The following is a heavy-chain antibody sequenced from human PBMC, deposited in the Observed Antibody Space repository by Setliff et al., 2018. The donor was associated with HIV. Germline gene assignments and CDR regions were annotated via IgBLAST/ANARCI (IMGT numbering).Heavy chain of an antibody. D-gene: IGHD6-13*01. CDR2: IYHSGST. Sequence: SETLSLTCAVSGYSISSGYYWGWIRQPPGKGLEWIGSIYHSGSTYYNPSLKSRVTISMDASKNQFSLRLNSLTAADTAIYYCASDITFSWYYHWGQGTLVTVSS. CDR3: ASDITFSWYYH. V-gene: IGHV4-38-2*01. J-gene: IGHJ4*02. CDR1: GYSISSGYY.